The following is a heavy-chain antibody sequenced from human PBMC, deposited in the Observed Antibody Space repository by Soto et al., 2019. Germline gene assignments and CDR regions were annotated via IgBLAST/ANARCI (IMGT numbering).Heavy chain of an antibody. CDR3: ARGRRHFDSRITQFDP. J-gene: IGHJ5*02. CDR1: GGTFSGYY. Sequence: SETLSLTCVVYGGTFSGYYWNWIRQPPGKGLEWIGEINQSGSTNYNLSLKTRVTISIDTSKNQFSLKLSSVTAADTAVYYCARGRRHFDSRITQFDPWGQGTLVTVSS. D-gene: IGHD3-22*01. V-gene: IGHV4-34*01. CDR2: INQSGST.